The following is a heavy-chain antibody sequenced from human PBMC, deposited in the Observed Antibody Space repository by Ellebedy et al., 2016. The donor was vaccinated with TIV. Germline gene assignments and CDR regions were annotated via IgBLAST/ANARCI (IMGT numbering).Heavy chain of an antibody. D-gene: IGHD3-10*01. V-gene: IGHV3-23*01. CDR1: GFTFSSYS. Sequence: GESLKISXAASGFTFSSYSMNWVRQAPGKGLEWVSTISGSGGSTYYTDSVKGRFTISRDNSKNTLYLQMNSLRAEDTAVYYCAINRGYFDLWGRGTLVTVSS. J-gene: IGHJ2*01. CDR2: ISGSGGST. CDR3: AINRGYFDL.